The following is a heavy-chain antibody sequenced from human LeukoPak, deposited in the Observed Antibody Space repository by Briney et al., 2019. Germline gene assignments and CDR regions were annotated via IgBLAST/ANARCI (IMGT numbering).Heavy chain of an antibody. CDR3: ARAHSGYDFFWFDP. V-gene: IGHV4-34*01. Sequence: SETFSLTCAVYGGAFSGYYWSWIRQPPGKGLEWIGEINHSGSTNYNPSLKSRVTISVDTSKNQFSLKLSSVTSADTAVYYCARAHSGYDFFWFDPWGQGTLVTVSS. CDR2: INHSGST. J-gene: IGHJ5*02. CDR1: GGAFSGYY. D-gene: IGHD5-12*01.